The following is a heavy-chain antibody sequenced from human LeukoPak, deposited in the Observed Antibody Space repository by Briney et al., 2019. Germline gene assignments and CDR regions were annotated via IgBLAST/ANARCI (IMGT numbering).Heavy chain of an antibody. J-gene: IGHJ3*02. CDR2: IWYDGSNK. D-gene: IGHD1-26*01. CDR3: ARDLSSGSFLNAFDI. CDR1: GFTFSSYG. V-gene: IGHV3-33*01. Sequence: GRSLRLSYAASGFTFSSYGMHWVRQAPGKGLEWVAVIWYDGSNKYYADSVKGRFTISRDNSKNTLYLQMNSLRAEDTAVYYCARDLSSGSFLNAFDIWGQGTMVTVSS.